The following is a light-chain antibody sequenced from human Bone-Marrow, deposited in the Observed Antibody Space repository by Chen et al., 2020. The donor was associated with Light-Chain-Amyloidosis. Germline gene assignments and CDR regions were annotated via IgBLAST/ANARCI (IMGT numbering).Light chain of an antibody. CDR1: SSDVGGANN. J-gene: IGLJ1*01. Sequence: QSALTQPASVSGSPGQSTTISCTGTSSDVGGANNVSWYQQHPDKAPKLMIYEVTNRPSWVPDRFSGSKSDNTASLTISGLQTEDEADYFCSSYTITNTLVFGSGTRVTVL. CDR3: SSYTITNTLV. V-gene: IGLV2-14*01. CDR2: EVT.